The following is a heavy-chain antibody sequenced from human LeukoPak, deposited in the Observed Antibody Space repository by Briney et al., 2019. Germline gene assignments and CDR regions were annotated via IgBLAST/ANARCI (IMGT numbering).Heavy chain of an antibody. J-gene: IGHJ4*02. D-gene: IGHD3-3*01. CDR1: GFSFSSYA. CDR2: ISGSGGST. V-gene: IGHV3-23*01. CDR3: AKQTYYDFWSGYSYYFDY. Sequence: GGSLRLSCAASGFSFSSYAMSWVRQAPGKGLEWVSAISGSGGSTYYADSVKGRFTISRDNSKNTLCLQMDSLRAEDTAVYYCAKQTYYDFWSGYSYYFDYWGQGTLVTVSS.